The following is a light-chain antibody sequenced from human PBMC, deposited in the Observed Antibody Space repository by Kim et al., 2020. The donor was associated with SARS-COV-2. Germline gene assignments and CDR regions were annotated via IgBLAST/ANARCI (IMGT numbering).Light chain of an antibody. J-gene: IGLJ2*01. CDR1: NIGNKN. V-gene: IGLV3-9*01. CDR3: QVWDSSTVV. Sequence: SVAPGQTARITCGGNNIGNKNVPWYQQKPGQAPVLVIYRDSNRPSGIPERFSGSNSGNTATLTISGAQAGDEADYYCQVWDSSTVVFGGGTQLTVL. CDR2: RDS.